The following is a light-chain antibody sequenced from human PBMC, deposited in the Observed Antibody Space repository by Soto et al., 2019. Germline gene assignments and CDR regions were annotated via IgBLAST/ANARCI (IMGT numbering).Light chain of an antibody. V-gene: IGKV1-5*01. CDR2: DDS. CDR3: QRYNTLCT. J-gene: IGKJ1*01. CDR1: QTISTW. Sequence: DIQMTQSPSTLSASVGDRVTITCRASQTISTWLAWHQQKPGKAPKLLIYDDSSLESGVPSRFSGSGSGTEFTLNIINLNPDDFATHYCQRYNTLCTLGQGPKVDIK.